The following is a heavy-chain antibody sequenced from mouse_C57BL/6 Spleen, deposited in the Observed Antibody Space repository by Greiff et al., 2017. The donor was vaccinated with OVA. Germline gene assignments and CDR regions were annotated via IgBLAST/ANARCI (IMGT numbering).Heavy chain of an antibody. V-gene: IGHV1-15*01. J-gene: IGHJ3*01. Sequence: VQLQQSGAELVRPGASVTLSCKASGYTFTDYEMHWVKQTPVHGLEWIGAIDPETGGTAYNQKFTGTAILTADKSSSTAYMELRSLTSEDSAVYYCTGGSVTTSSSWFAYWGQGTLVTVSA. CDR3: TGGSVTTSSSWFAY. D-gene: IGHD2-2*01. CDR2: IDPETGGT. CDR1: GYTFTDYE.